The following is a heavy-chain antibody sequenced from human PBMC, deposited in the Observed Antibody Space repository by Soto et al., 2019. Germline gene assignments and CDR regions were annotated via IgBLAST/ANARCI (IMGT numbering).Heavy chain of an antibody. J-gene: IGHJ3*01. CDR2: INPDGIAT. CDR1: GFTISSHW. V-gene: IGHV3-74*01. Sequence: PGGSLRLSCAASGFTISSHWMHWVRQAPGKGLEWVSRINPDGIATNYADIVKGRFTISRDNAKNTLYLQMNSLRAEDTAMYYCVKIISMTPGAVHGWGQGTMVTVSS. CDR3: VKIISMTPGAVHG. D-gene: IGHD3-22*01.